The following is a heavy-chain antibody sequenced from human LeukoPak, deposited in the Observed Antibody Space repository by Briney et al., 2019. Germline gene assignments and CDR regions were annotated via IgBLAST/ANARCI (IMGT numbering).Heavy chain of an antibody. CDR3: ARELSSSWYFSDYYYYYYMDV. J-gene: IGHJ6*03. D-gene: IGHD6-13*01. Sequence: PGGSLRLSCAASGFTFSSYAMTWVRQAPGKGLEWVSAITGSGGSTYYADSVKGRFTISRDNSKNTLYLQMNSLRAEDTAVYYCARELSSSWYFSDYYYYYYMDVWGKGTTVTVSS. V-gene: IGHV3-23*01. CDR2: ITGSGGST. CDR1: GFTFSSYA.